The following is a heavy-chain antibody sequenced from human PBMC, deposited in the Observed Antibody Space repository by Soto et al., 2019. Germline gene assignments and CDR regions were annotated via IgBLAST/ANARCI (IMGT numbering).Heavy chain of an antibody. CDR3: ARGILEMATIKSWFDP. D-gene: IGHD5-12*01. V-gene: IGHV1-69*13. CDR1: GGTFSSYA. CDR2: IIPIFGTE. Sequence: GASVKVSCKASGGTFSSYAISWVRQAPGQGLEWMGGIIPIFGTENYAQKLQGRVTITADESTSTAYMELRSLRSEDTAVYYCARGILEMATIKSWFDPWGQGTLVTVSS. J-gene: IGHJ5*02.